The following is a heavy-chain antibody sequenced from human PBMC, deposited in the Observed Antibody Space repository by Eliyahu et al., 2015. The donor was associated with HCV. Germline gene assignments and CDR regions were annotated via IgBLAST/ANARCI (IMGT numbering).Heavy chain of an antibody. CDR1: GFTFXXXW. CDR3: ARRIAGTATGGYFDY. Sequence: EVQLVESGGGLVQPGGSLRLSCAASGFTFXXXWMSWVRQAPGKGLEWVANIKQDGSEKYYVDSVKGRFTISRDNAENSLYLQMNSLRAEDTAVYYCARRIAGTATGGYFDYWGRGTLVTVSS. CDR2: IKQDGSEK. D-gene: IGHD6-13*01. J-gene: IGHJ4*02. V-gene: IGHV3-7*01.